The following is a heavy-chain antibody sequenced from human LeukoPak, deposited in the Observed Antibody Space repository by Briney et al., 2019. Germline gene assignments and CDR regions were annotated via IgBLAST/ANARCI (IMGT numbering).Heavy chain of an antibody. V-gene: IGHV3-43*02. D-gene: IGHD5-18*01. CDR2: ISGDGGST. CDR3: AKDKSNTAADY. Sequence: QPGGSLRLSCAASGLTFDDYAMHSVRQPPGKGLEWVYPISGDGGSTYYADSVKGRFTISRDNSKNSLYLQMNSLRTEDTALYYGAKDKSNTAADYWGQGTLVTVSS. J-gene: IGHJ4*02. CDR1: GLTFDDYA.